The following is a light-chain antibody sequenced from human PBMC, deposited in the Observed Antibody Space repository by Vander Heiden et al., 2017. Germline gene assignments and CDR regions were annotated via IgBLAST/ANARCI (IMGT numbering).Light chain of an antibody. CDR3: ATWDTSLSEAV. J-gene: IGLJ2*01. CDR1: SSNIGNNY. V-gene: IGLV1-51*01. CDR2: DNN. Sequence: QSVLAEPPAVSAATGQKVTISCSGSSSNIGNNYVSWYQQLPGTAPKLLIYDNNKRPSGIPDRFSASKSDTSATLGLTGLQTGDEADYYGATWDTSLSEAVFGGGTKLTVL.